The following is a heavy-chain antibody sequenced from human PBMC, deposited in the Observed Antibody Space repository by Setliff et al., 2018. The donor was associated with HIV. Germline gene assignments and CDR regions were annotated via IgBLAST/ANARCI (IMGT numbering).Heavy chain of an antibody. CDR1: GASISSSSNS. Sequence: SETLSLTCSVSGASISSSSNSWGWIRQPPGKGLEWMGSLYSSGRTYYKSSLKSRVNISVDASRNQFSLRLDSLTAADTAIYYCAGSYGSSWFGPFDYWGQGTLVTVSS. V-gene: IGHV4-39*01. D-gene: IGHD6-13*01. CDR3: AGSYGSSWFGPFDY. J-gene: IGHJ4*02. CDR2: LYSSGRT.